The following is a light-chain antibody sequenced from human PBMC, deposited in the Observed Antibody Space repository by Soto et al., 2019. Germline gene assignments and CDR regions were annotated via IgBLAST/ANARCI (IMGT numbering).Light chain of an antibody. CDR3: QQYNNWPHT. CDR1: QIVSSD. Sequence: EIVLTQSPATLSVSPGERATLSCRASQIVSSDLAWYLQKPGQAPSLLVYAASTRATGMPARFSGSGSGTEFTLTISSLQSEDFAVYYCQQYNNWPHTFGQGTKLEIK. CDR2: AAS. J-gene: IGKJ2*01. V-gene: IGKV3-15*01.